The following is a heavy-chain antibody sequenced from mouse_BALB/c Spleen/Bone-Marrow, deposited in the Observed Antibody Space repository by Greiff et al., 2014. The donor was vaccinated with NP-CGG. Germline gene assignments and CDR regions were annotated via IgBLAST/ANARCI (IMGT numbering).Heavy chain of an antibody. V-gene: IGHV1S81*02. J-gene: IGHJ2*01. D-gene: IGHD1-1*01. CDR3: ARRTTTVVATDY. Sequence: VHLVESGAELVKPGASVKLSCKASGYTFTSYWMHWVKQRPGQGLEWIGEINPSNGRTNYNEKFKSKATLTVDKSSSTAYMQLSSQTSEDSAVYYCARRTTTVVATDYWGQGTTLTVSS. CDR1: GYTFTSYW. CDR2: INPSNGRT.